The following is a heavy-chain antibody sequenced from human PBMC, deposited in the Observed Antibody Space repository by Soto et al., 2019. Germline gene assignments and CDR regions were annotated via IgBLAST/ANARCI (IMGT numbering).Heavy chain of an antibody. CDR1: GFTFSRYA. V-gene: IGHV3-30-3*02. Sequence: PGGSLRLSCAASGFTFSRYAMHWVRQAPGKGLEWVAVISYDGSNKYYADSVKGRFTISRDNSKNTLYLQMNSLRAEDTAVYYFAKSPGYHLYYSHFRGQGPLVTVSS. CDR2: ISYDGSNK. D-gene: IGHD6-25*01. CDR3: AKSPGYHLYYSHF. J-gene: IGHJ4*02.